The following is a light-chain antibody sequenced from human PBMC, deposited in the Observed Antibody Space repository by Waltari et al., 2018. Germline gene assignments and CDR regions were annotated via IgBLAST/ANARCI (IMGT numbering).Light chain of an antibody. CDR3: QEYATSVRT. J-gene: IGKJ1*01. V-gene: IGKV3-20*01. CDR2: GAS. Sequence: IVLTQSPGTLSLSPGETATLSCRASQSVRNNFLAWYQQKPDQAPRLLVYGASSRASGIPDRFSGSGSGTDFALTINRSEPEDFATYYCQEYATSVRTFGPGTKVEIK. CDR1: QSVRNNF.